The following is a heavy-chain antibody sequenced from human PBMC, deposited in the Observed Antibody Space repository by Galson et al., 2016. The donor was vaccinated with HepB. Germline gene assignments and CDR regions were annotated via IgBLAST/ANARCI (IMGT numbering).Heavy chain of an antibody. CDR1: GFTLDHYA. Sequence: SLRLSCAASGFTLDHYAIHWVRQAPVKRLEWVSGISWNSGSIGYAASVKGRFTISRDDVKNSLYLQMNSLRAGDTALYYCAKDSGAYYYDSSGYRRNAFDIWGQGTMVTVSS. D-gene: IGHD3-22*01. V-gene: IGHV3-9*01. CDR3: AKDSGAYYYDSSGYRRNAFDI. J-gene: IGHJ3*02. CDR2: ISWNSGSI.